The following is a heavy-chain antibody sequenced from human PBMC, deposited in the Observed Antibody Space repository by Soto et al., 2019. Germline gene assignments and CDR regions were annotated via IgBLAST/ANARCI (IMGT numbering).Heavy chain of an antibody. CDR2: IYYSGST. J-gene: IGHJ4*02. V-gene: IGHV4-59*01. CDR1: GGSISSNY. CDR3: ARVFYDSSGYSAPFDY. D-gene: IGHD3-22*01. Sequence: SETLSLTCIVSGGSISSNYWSWIRQPPGKGLEWIGYIYYSGSTNYNPSLKSQVTISVDTSKNQFSLKLNSVTAADTAVYYCARVFYDSSGYSAPFDYWGPETLVIVS.